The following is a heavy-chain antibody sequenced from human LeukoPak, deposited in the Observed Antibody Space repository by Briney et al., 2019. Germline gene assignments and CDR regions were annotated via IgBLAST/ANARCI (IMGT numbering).Heavy chain of an antibody. CDR3: ARQYTYYYDSSGYQGHYYYGMDV. V-gene: IGHV4-59*08. CDR1: GGSISSYY. J-gene: IGHJ6*02. CDR2: IYYSGST. Sequence: PSETLSLTCTVSGGSISSYYWSWIRQPPGKGLEWIGYIYYSGSTNYNPSLKSRVTISVDTSKNQFSLKLSSVTAADTAVYYCARQYTYYYDSSGYQGHYYYGMDVWGQGTTVTVSS. D-gene: IGHD3-22*01.